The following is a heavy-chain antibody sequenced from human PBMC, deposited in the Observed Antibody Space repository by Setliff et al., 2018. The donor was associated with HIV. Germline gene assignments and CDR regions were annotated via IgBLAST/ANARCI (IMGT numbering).Heavy chain of an antibody. CDR3: VRDDYGYNGKGFDY. V-gene: IGHV4-4*07. Sequence: SETLSLTCTVSGGSITGYYWSWIRQPPGKGLEWIGRMHTSGNTNYNPSLKSRVTMSVDTSNNQISLRLSSVTAADTAMYYCVRDDYGYNGKGFDYWGPGTLVTVSS. CDR2: MHTSGNT. CDR1: GGSITGYY. D-gene: IGHD4-17*01. J-gene: IGHJ4*02.